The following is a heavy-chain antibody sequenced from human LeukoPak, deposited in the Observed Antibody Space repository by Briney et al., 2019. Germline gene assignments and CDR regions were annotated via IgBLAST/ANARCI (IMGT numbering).Heavy chain of an antibody. CDR3: ITDGGLY. V-gene: IGHV3-15*01. Sequence: GGSLRLSCAASGFTFSNAWMSWVHQAPGKGLEWVGRIKRKTDGGTPDYAAPVTGRFTILRDDSKNTLYLQMNSLKADNTAVYYCITDGGLYWGEGTLVTVSS. CDR1: GFTFSNAW. CDR2: IKRKTDGGTP. D-gene: IGHD3/OR15-3a*01. J-gene: IGHJ4*02.